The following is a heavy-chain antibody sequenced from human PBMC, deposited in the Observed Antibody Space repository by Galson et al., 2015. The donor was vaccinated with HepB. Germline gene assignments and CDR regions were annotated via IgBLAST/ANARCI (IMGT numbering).Heavy chain of an antibody. CDR1: EFTVNSNY. CDR3: ARLEVGAFRSGSQSFDC. D-gene: IGHD3-3*01. Sequence: SLRLSCAASEFTVNSNYMAWVRQAPGMGLEWVSVTFSGGTTHYADSVKGRFALSRDISKNTLYLQMNSLRAEDTAVYYRARLEVGAFRSGSQSFDCWGQGTLVTVSS. CDR2: TFSGGTT. J-gene: IGHJ4*02. V-gene: IGHV3-66*01.